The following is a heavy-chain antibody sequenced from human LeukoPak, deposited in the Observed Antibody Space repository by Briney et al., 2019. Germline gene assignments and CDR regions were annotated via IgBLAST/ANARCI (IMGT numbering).Heavy chain of an antibody. D-gene: IGHD5-18*01. J-gene: IGHJ4*02. Sequence: GGSLRLSCAASGFTFSSYSMNWVRQAPGKGLEWVSSISSSSSYIYYADSVKGRFTISRDNAKNSLYLQMNSLRAEDTAVYYCARETVTGDFDYWGQGTLVTVSS. CDR2: ISSSSSYI. CDR3: ARETVTGDFDY. CDR1: GFTFSSYS. V-gene: IGHV3-21*01.